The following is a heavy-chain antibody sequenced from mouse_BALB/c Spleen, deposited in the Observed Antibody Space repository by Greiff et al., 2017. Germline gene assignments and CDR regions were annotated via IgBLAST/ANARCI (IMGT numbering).Heavy chain of an antibody. CDR3: ASIYKGNYWFAY. CDR2: IWGDGST. CDR1: GFSLTGYG. V-gene: IGHV2-6-7*01. D-gene: IGHD2-1*01. Sequence: VQLQQSGPGLVAPSQSLSITCTVSGFSLTGYGVHWVRQPPGKGLEWLGMIWGDGSTDYNSALKSRLSISKDNSKSQVFLKMNSLQTDDTARYYCASIYKGNYWFAYGGQGTLVTVSA. J-gene: IGHJ3*01.